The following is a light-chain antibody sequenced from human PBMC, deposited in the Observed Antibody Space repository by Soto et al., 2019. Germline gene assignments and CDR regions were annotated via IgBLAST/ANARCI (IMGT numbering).Light chain of an antibody. CDR3: QYYDRSLSGVV. V-gene: IGLV1-40*01. CDR1: SSNIGAGYD. Sequence: QPVLTQPPSVSGAPGQRVTISCTGSSSNIGAGYDVHWYQQLPGTAPKLLIYGNSNRPSGVPDRFSGSKSGTSASLAITGLQAEDEADYYCQYYDRSLSGVVFGGGTKVTVL. J-gene: IGLJ2*01. CDR2: GNS.